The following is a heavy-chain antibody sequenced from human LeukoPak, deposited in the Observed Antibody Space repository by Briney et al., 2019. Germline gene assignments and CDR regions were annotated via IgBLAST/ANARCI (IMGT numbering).Heavy chain of an antibody. D-gene: IGHD1-26*01. CDR3: ARDRSWRSGSYGVDAAFDI. CDR1: GYTFTGYY. V-gene: IGHV1-2*06. J-gene: IGHJ3*02. CDR2: INPNSGGT. Sequence: ASVKVSCKASGYTFTGYYMHWVRQAPGQGLEWMGRINPNSGGTNYAQKFQGRVTMTRDTSISTAYMELSRLRSDDTAVYYCARDRSWRSGSYGVDAAFDIWGQGTVVTVSS.